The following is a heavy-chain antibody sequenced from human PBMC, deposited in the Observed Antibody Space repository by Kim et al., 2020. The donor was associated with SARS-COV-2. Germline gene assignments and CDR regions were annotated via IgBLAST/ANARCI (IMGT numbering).Heavy chain of an antibody. CDR2: ISEDGSER. CDR1: GFAFSRNW. Sequence: GGSLRLSCEASGFAFSRNWMSWVRQAPGKGLEWVAKISEDGSERYYAESVEGRFTISRDNAKNSLYLNMNNLGAEDTGVYYCARDRRYSLDYWGQGTLVTVSS. D-gene: IGHD2-15*01. J-gene: IGHJ4*02. V-gene: IGHV3-7*01. CDR3: ARDRRYSLDY.